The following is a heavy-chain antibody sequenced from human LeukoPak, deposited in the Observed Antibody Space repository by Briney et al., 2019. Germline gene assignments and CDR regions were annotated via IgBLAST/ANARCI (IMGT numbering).Heavy chain of an antibody. D-gene: IGHD3-10*01. CDR3: ARRPVRGAFDI. CDR2: IYYSGST. CDR1: GGYISSSSYY. V-gene: IGHV4-39*01. Sequence: SETLSLTCTVSGGYISSSSYYWGWIRQPPGKGLEWIGSIYYSGSTYYNPSLKSRVTISVDTSKNQFSLKLSSVTAADTAVYYCARRPVRGAFDIWGQGTMVTVSS. J-gene: IGHJ3*02.